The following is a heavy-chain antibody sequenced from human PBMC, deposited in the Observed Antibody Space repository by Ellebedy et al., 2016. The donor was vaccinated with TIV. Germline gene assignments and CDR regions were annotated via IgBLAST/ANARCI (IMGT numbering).Heavy chain of an antibody. V-gene: IGHV4-34*01. D-gene: IGHD6-13*01. CDR2: INHSGST. Sequence: GSLRLSXAVYGGSFSGYYWSWIRQPPGKGLEWIGEINHSGSTNYNPSLKSRVTISVDTSKNQFSLKLSSVTAADTAVYYCARGRTAAADASGYYYYYYYMDVWGKGTTVTVSS. CDR3: ARGRTAAADASGYYYYYYYMDV. J-gene: IGHJ6*03. CDR1: GGSFSGYY.